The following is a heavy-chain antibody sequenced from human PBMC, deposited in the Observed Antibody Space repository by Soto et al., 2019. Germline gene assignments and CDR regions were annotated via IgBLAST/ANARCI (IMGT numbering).Heavy chain of an antibody. D-gene: IGHD3-22*01. CDR2: IAPSDSRT. Sequence: GESLKISCKGSGYSFAGYWITWVRQKPGKGLEWMGRIAPSDSRTYYSPSFRGHVTISVTKSITTVFLQWSSLRASDTAMYYCARQIYDSDTGPNFQYYFDSWGQGTPVTVSS. CDR1: GYSFAGYW. J-gene: IGHJ4*02. CDR3: ARQIYDSDTGPNFQYYFDS. V-gene: IGHV5-10-1*01.